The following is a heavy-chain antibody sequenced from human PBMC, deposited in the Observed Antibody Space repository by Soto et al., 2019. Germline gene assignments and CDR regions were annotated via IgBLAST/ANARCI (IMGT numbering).Heavy chain of an antibody. V-gene: IGHV3-74*01. J-gene: IGHJ4*02. Sequence: EAQLVQSGGGLGQPGGSMRLSCAASGFTFSDYWLHWVRQTPGKGLVWVSSIKFDGRRTYYADSVKGRFSISRHNAKNTLYLQMNSLRAEDTVLYDCARDEGDAMVRGYDNWVQGTLVTVSS. D-gene: IGHD3-10*01. CDR2: IKFDGRRT. CDR1: GFTFSDYW. CDR3: ARDEGDAMVRGYDN.